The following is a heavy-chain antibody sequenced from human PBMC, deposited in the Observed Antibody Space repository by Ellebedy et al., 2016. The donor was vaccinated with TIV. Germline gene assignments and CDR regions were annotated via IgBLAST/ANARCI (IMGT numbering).Heavy chain of an antibody. J-gene: IGHJ4*02. D-gene: IGHD2-2*01. CDR2: IYSDGST. CDR1: GFTVSSNP. V-gene: IGHV3-53*01. CDR3: ARDDEYRLLD. Sequence: PGGSLRLSCAASGFTVSSNPMTWARQAPGMGLEWVSLIYSDGSTYYADSVKGRFTISRDNSKNTLYLQMNSLRADDTAVYYCARDDEYRLLDWGQGTLVTVSS.